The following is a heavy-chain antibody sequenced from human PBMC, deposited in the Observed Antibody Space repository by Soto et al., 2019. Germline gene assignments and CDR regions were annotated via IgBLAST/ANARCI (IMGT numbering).Heavy chain of an antibody. D-gene: IGHD6-13*01. CDR3: AKDSSSSWYRDFDY. CDR1: GFTFDDYA. CDR2: ISWNSGSI. Sequence: EVQLVESGGGLVQPGRSLRLSCAASGFTFDDYAMHWVRQAPGKGLEWVSGISWNSGSIGYADSVKGRFTISRDNAKNSLYLQKNSLRGEDTALDYCAKDSSSSWYRDFDYWGQGTLVTVSS. V-gene: IGHV3-9*01. J-gene: IGHJ4*02.